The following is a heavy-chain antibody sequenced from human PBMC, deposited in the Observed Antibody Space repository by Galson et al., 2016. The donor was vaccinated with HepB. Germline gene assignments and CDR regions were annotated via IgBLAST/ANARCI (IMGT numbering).Heavy chain of an antibody. J-gene: IGHJ1*01. CDR2: ISGGGETT. CDR1: GFSFSNYE. D-gene: IGHD1-26*01. CDR3: AGDALGTWDLTT. V-gene: IGHV3-48*03. Sequence: SLRLSCAASGFSFSNYEMNWVRQAPGKGLEWVAYISGGGETTYYADSVRGRFTISRDNARDSVFLQMTSLRVEDTARYYCAGDALGTWDLTTWGQGTLVSVSS.